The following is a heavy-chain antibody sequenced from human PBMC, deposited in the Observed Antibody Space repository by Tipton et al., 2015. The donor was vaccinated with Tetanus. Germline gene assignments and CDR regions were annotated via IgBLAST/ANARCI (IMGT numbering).Heavy chain of an antibody. D-gene: IGHD2-15*01. CDR1: GFTFSSYV. J-gene: IGHJ4*02. Sequence: SLRLSCAASGFTFSSYVMHWVRQAPGKGLEWVAVISYDGRNKFYADSVKGRFTISRDNSKNTLYLQMNSLRAEDTAVYYCVFGRGGGGFDYWGQGTLVTVSS. CDR3: VFGRGGGGFDY. CDR2: ISYDGRNK. V-gene: IGHV3-30*03.